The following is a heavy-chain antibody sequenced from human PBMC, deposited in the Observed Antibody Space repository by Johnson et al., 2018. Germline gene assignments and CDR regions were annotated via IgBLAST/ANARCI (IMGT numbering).Heavy chain of an antibody. D-gene: IGHD6-19*01. CDR3: AKDDSSGWYSYYYYGMDV. Sequence: EVQLVESGGGLVQPGGSLRLSCASSGFTFSSYWMSWVRQAPGKGLEWVSYISSSSSTIYYTDSVKGRFTISRDNSKNTLYLQMNSLRAEDTAVYYCAKDDSSGWYSYYYYGMDVWGQGTTVTVSS. V-gene: IGHV3-48*01. J-gene: IGHJ6*02. CDR2: ISSSSSTI. CDR1: GFTFSSYW.